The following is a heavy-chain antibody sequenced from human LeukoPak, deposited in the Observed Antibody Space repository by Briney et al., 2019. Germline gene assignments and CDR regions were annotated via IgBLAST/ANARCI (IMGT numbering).Heavy chain of an antibody. V-gene: IGHV1-18*01. CDR3: ARGGEGFILESSGWYVGDY. CDR1: GYTFTSYG. Sequence: GASVKVSCKASGYTFTSYGISWVRQAPGQGLEWMGWISAYNGNTNYAQKLQGRVTMTTDTSTSTAYMELRSLRSDDTAVYYCARGGEGFILESSGWYVGDYWGQGTLVTVSS. D-gene: IGHD6-19*01. CDR2: ISAYNGNT. J-gene: IGHJ4*02.